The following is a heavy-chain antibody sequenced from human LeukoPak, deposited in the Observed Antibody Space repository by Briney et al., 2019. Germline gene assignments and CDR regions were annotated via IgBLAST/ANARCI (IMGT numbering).Heavy chain of an antibody. J-gene: IGHJ5*02. CDR1: GYTFTDYY. Sequence: GASVKISCKASGYTFTDYYMHWVQQAPGKGLEWMGRVDPEDGETIYAEKFQGRVTITADTSTDTAYMELSSLRSEDTAVYYCATSREYYDSSDWFDPWGQGTLVTVSS. D-gene: IGHD3-22*01. CDR2: VDPEDGET. CDR3: ATSREYYDSSDWFDP. V-gene: IGHV1-69-2*01.